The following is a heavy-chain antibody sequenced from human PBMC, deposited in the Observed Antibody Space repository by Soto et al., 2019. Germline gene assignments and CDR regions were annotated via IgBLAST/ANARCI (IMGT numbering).Heavy chain of an antibody. CDR3: ATQLGYCSSTSCFQFDY. J-gene: IGHJ4*02. CDR1: GFTFSSYA. D-gene: IGHD2-2*01. V-gene: IGHV3-23*01. Sequence: PGGSLRLSCAASGFTFSSYAMSWVRQAPGKGLEWVSAISGSGGSTYYADSVKGRFTISRDNSKNTLYLQMNSLRAEDTAVYYCATQLGYCSSTSCFQFDYWGQGTLVTVSS. CDR2: ISGSGGST.